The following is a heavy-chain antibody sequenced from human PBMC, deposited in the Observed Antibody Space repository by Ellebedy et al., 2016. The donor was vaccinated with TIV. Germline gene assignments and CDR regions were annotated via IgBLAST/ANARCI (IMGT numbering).Heavy chain of an antibody. V-gene: IGHV4-39*07. CDR2: IYYSGST. J-gene: IGHJ4*02. CDR1: GGSISNTFYF. CDR3: ARTLAVAGSRRLHYFDF. Sequence: MPSETLSLTCTLSGGSISNTFYFWGWIRQPPGKGLEWIGSIYYSGSTYYNPSLKSRVTMSVDTSKNQFSLKLSSVTAADTAVYYCARTLAVAGSRRLHYFDFWGQGIPVTVSS. D-gene: IGHD6-19*01.